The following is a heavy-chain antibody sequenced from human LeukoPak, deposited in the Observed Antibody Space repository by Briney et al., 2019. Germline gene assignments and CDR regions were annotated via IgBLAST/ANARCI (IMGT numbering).Heavy chain of an antibody. CDR3: AKGLDVRHDNSGHYSNWFDP. CDR1: GFSFSSFK. Sequence: GGSLRLSCAASGFSFSSFKMTWVRQAPGKGLEWVSGISGSGDNTYYADSVRGRFTISRDNSKNTLDLQMNSLRAEDTAVYFCAKGLDVRHDNSGHYSNWFDPWGQGTLVTVSS. D-gene: IGHD3-22*01. CDR2: ISGSGDNT. V-gene: IGHV3-23*01. J-gene: IGHJ5*02.